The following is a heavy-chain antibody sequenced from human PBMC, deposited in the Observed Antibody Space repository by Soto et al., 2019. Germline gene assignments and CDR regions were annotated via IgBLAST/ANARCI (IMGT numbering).Heavy chain of an antibody. CDR1: GYTFSGSA. CDR3: TSRYCSSASCHT. CDR2: IRGKANSYET. D-gene: IGHD2-2*01. Sequence: PGGSLRLSCVASGYTFSGSAFHWVRQASGKGLEWVGRIRGKANSYETAYAESVKGRFTISRDDSKNTAFLQMNSLKTEDTAVYHCTSRYCSSASCHTWGQGTRVTVSS. J-gene: IGHJ5*02. V-gene: IGHV3-73*01.